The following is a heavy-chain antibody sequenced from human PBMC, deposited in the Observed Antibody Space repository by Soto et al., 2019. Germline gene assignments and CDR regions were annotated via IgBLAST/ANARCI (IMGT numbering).Heavy chain of an antibody. CDR3: ARGGIVGVVITKASWFDP. J-gene: IGHJ5*02. Sequence: SVKVSCRASGGTFSSYAISWVRQAPGQGREWMGGIIPIFGTANYAQKFQCRVTITADKSTSTAYMELSSLRSEDTAVYYCARGGIVGVVITKASWFDPWGQGTLVTVSS. D-gene: IGHD3-3*01. V-gene: IGHV1-69*06. CDR1: GGTFSSYA. CDR2: IIPIFGTA.